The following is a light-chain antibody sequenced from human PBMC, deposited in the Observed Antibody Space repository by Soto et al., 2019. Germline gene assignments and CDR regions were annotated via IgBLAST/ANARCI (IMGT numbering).Light chain of an antibody. V-gene: IGKV3-11*01. J-gene: IGKJ1*01. Sequence: EIVLIQSAATLFLKQGERATLSCRASQSVSSYLAWYQQKPGQAPRLLIYDASNRATGIPARFSGSGSGTDFTLTISSLEPEDFAVYYCQQRSNRLTFGQGTK. CDR2: DAS. CDR1: QSVSSY. CDR3: QQRSNRLT.